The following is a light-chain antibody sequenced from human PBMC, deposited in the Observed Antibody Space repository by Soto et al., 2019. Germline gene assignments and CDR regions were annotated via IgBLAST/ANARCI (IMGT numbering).Light chain of an antibody. CDR3: QQAGSFPS. Sequence: DIQLTQSPSAVSASVGDRVTITCRATHDVSSWVAWYQQKAGAAPKLLIYGASTLQSGVPSRFSGSGSGTDFTLTITNLEPDDFAPYFCQQAGSFPSFGQGTRLEIK. CDR2: GAS. J-gene: IGKJ5*01. CDR1: HDVSSW. V-gene: IGKV1-12*02.